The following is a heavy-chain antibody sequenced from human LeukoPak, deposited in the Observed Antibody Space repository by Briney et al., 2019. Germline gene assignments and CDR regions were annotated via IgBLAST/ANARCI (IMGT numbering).Heavy chain of an antibody. CDR2: ISWNSGSI. Sequence: PGGSLRLSCAASGFTFDDYAMHWVRQAPGKGLEWVSGISWNSGSIGYADSVKGRFTISRDNAENSVYLQMNSLRAEDTAVYLCATNSAYRFDYWGQGTLVTVSS. CDR1: GFTFDDYA. CDR3: ATNSAYRFDY. D-gene: IGHD3-22*01. V-gene: IGHV3-9*01. J-gene: IGHJ4*02.